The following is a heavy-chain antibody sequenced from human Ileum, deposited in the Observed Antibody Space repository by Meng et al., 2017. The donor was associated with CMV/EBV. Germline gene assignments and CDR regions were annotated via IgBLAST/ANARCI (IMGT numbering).Heavy chain of an antibody. CDR2: IKYDGSET. CDR1: GFNFAGYW. Sequence: GESLKISCATSGFNFAGYWMTWVRQAPGKGLEWVANIKYDGSETYYVDSVKGRFTISRDNAKNSLYLQMNNLRAEDTAVYYCARGNALDYWGLGTLVTVSS. V-gene: IGHV3-7*01. J-gene: IGHJ4*02. CDR3: ARGNALDY.